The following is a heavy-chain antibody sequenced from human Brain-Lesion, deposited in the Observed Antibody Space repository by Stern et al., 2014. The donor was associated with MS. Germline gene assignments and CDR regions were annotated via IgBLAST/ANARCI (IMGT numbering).Heavy chain of an antibody. Sequence: QLVESGGDLVQPGRSLRLSCAAFGFTFDDYAMHRVRQTPGQGLEGVPGISWNSGAIGYADSVKGRFTTSRDNAYSSLYLQMNSLRPEDTALYYCARDITGSSAYFAYWGQGTLVTVSS. D-gene: IGHD1-14*01. CDR2: ISWNSGAI. CDR1: GFTFDDYA. V-gene: IGHV3-9*01. J-gene: IGHJ4*02. CDR3: ARDITGSSAYFAY.